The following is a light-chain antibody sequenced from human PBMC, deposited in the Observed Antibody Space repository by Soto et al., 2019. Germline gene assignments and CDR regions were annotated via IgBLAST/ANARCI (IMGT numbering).Light chain of an antibody. CDR3: QQFNSLLT. Sequence: EIVLTQSPATLSLSPGERATLSCRASQSVSDYLAWYQQKPGQAPRLLLYDASNRATGIPARFNGSGSGTDFILTISNLEPEVFAVYYCQQFNSLLTFGGGTKLEIK. J-gene: IGKJ4*01. CDR1: QSVSDY. V-gene: IGKV3-11*01. CDR2: DAS.